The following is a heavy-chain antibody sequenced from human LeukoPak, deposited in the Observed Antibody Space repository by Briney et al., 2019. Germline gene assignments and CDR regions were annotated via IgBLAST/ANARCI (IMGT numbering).Heavy chain of an antibody. Sequence: SVKVSCKASGGTFSSYAISWVRQAPGQGLEWMGGIIPIFGTANYAQKFQGRVTITTDESTSTAYMELSSLRSEDTAVYYCARGSRYSSSWLAASLCPSYYYMDVWGKGTTVTVSS. CDR1: GGTFSSYA. CDR2: IIPIFGTA. CDR3: ARGSRYSSSWLAASLCPSYYYMDV. J-gene: IGHJ6*03. D-gene: IGHD6-13*01. V-gene: IGHV1-69*05.